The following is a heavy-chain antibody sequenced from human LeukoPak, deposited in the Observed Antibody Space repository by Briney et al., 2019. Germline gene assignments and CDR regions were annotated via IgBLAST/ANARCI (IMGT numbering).Heavy chain of an antibody. CDR2: INPSGGST. J-gene: IGHJ6*03. D-gene: IGHD1-1*01. CDR3: ARDSSPNWSGYYYYMDV. CDR1: GYTFTSYG. V-gene: IGHV1-46*01. Sequence: ASVKVSCKASGYTFTSYGISWVRQAPGQGLEWMGIINPSGGSTSYAQKFQGRVTMTRDTSTSTVYMELSSLRSEDTAVYYCARDSSPNWSGYYYYMDVWGKGTTVTVSS.